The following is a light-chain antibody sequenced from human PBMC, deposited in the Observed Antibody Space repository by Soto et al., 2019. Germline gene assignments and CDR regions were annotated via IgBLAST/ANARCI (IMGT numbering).Light chain of an antibody. Sequence: DIVLTQSPGTLSLSPGERATLSCRASQSVSDNHLAWYQQKPGQAPRLLIYRASRRATDIPDRFSGSGSGTEFSITISRLEPEDFAVYYCQQYGSSPRFTFGPGTKVDI. V-gene: IGKV3-20*01. CDR1: QSVSDNH. J-gene: IGKJ3*01. CDR3: QQYGSSPRFT. CDR2: RAS.